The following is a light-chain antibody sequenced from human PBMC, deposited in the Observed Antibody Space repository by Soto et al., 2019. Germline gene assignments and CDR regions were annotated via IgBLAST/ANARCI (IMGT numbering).Light chain of an antibody. CDR2: DAS. Sequence: EIVLTQSPATLSLSPGERATLSCRASQSVYSYLAWYQQKPGQAPRLLIYDASNRAAGIPARFSGSGSGTDFTLTISSLEPEDFAVYYCQHRSNWPPYTFVQGTKLDIK. J-gene: IGKJ2*01. V-gene: IGKV3-11*01. CDR3: QHRSNWPPYT. CDR1: QSVYSY.